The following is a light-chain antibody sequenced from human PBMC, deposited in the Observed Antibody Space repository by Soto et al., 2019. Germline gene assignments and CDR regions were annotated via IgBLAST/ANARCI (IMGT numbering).Light chain of an antibody. V-gene: IGKV1-5*03. J-gene: IGKJ1*01. CDR1: LSISSY. CDR3: QHYNSYSEA. Sequence: IQMTHSPSSLSASVGDRVTITCRARLSISSYLNWYQQKPGKAPKLLIYKASTLKSGVPSRFSGSGSGTEFTLTISSLQPDDFATYYCQHYNSYSEAFGQGTKV. CDR2: KAS.